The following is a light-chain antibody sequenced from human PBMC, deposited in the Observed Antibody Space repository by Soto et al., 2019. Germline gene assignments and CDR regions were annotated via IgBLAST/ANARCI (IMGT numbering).Light chain of an antibody. CDR2: GSS. Sequence: EIVMTQSPATLSVSPGDRATLSCRASQTVSSNLAWYQQKSGQAPRLLIYGSSTRATGIPARFSGSGSGTEFTLTINSLQSEDSAVYYCRQYNDWPRGFTFGPGTKVDLK. J-gene: IGKJ3*01. V-gene: IGKV3-15*01. CDR1: QTVSSN. CDR3: RQYNDWPRGFT.